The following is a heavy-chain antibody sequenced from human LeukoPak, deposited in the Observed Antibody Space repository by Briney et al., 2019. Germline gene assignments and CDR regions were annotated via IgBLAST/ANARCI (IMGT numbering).Heavy chain of an antibody. CDR3: SAVIAAGGLNWFDP. J-gene: IGHJ5*02. D-gene: IGHD6-13*01. Sequence: KPVGSLRLSCAASGYTFTNTCVSWVRQAPGEGREWGGRIKSKSEGGPTDYAAPVKGRFTISRDDSKSTLYLQMNSLKTEDTAVYYCSAVIAAGGLNWFDPWGQGTLVTVSS. V-gene: IGHV3-15*01. CDR1: GYTFTNTC. CDR2: IKSKSEGGPT.